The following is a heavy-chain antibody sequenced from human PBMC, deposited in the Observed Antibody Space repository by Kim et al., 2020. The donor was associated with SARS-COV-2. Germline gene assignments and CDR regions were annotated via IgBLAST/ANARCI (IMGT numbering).Heavy chain of an antibody. D-gene: IGHD1-26*01. CDR3: ARQCCGSYSENAFDI. V-gene: IGHV5-51*01. CDR2: IYPGDSDT. Sequence: GESLKISCKGSGYSFTSYWIGWVRQMPGKGLEWMGIIYPGDSDTRYSPSFQGQVTISADKSISTAYLQWSSLKASDTAMYYCARQCCGSYSENAFDIWGQGTMVTVSS. CDR1: GYSFTSYW. J-gene: IGHJ3*02.